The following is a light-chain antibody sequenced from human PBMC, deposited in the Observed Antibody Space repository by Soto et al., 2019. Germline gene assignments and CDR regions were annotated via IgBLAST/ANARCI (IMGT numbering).Light chain of an antibody. J-gene: IGKJ2*01. CDR1: QSISNY. CDR3: QQGYSTPHT. Sequence: DRQMTQSPSSLSASVGDRVTITCRASQSISNYLNWYQQKPGKAPKLLISAASSLQSGVPSRFSGSGSGTDFTLTISSLQPEDFATYYCQQGYSTPHTFGQGTKLVIK. V-gene: IGKV1-39*01. CDR2: AAS.